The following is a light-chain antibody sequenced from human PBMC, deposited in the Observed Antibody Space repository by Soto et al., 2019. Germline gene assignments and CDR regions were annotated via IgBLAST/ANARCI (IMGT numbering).Light chain of an antibody. CDR1: RSLVYSDGDIY. V-gene: IGKV2-30*01. Sequence: ILMTQSPLSLPVTLGQPASISCRSSRSLVYSDGDIYLSRFQQGPGQSPRRLIYKVSNRDSGVPDRFSGSGSGTDFTLKISRVEAEDVGVYYCMQGSHSPITFGQGTRLEIK. J-gene: IGKJ5*01. CDR2: KVS. CDR3: MQGSHSPIT.